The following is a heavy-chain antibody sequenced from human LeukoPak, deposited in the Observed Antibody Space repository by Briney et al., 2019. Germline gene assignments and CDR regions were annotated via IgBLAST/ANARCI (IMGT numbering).Heavy chain of an antibody. J-gene: IGHJ3*02. Sequence: ASVKVSCKASGYTSTSYGISWVRQAPGQGLEWMGWISAYNGNTNYAQKLQGRVTMTTDTSTSTAYMELRSLRSDDTAVYYCARDKYSSSWYDAFDIWGQGTMVTVSS. CDR2: ISAYNGNT. V-gene: IGHV1-18*01. CDR3: ARDKYSSSWYDAFDI. D-gene: IGHD6-13*01. CDR1: GYTSTSYG.